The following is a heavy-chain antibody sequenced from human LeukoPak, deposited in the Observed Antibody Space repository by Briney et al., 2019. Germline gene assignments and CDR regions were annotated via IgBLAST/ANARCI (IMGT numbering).Heavy chain of an antibody. CDR1: GYSFDLYG. V-gene: IGHV1-18*01. D-gene: IGHD2-2*01. CDR2: MFPHNGKI. J-gene: IGHJ4*02. Sequence: PQASVRVSCKSFGYSFDLYGISWVRQAPGQGLEWMGWMFPHNGKIEIAEKFQDRLILTTDASSEKAHMEMKRLRSDDTALYFCARDRTLDYASGHYSFDYWGQGTLVTVSS. CDR3: ARDRTLDYASGHYSFDY.